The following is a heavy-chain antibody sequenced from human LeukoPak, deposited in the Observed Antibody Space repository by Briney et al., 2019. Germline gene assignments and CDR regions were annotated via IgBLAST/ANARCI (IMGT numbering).Heavy chain of an antibody. CDR1: GYTFTSYY. D-gene: IGHD2-15*01. V-gene: IGHV1-46*01. CDR3: ARGSKYCSGGSCYRRSAFDI. Sequence: ASVKVSCKASGYTFTSYYMHWVRQAPGQGLEWMGIINPRGGSTSYAQKFQGRVTMTRDTSISTAYMELSSLRSEDTAVYYCARGSKYCSGGSCYRRSAFDIWGQGTMVTVSS. J-gene: IGHJ3*02. CDR2: INPRGGST.